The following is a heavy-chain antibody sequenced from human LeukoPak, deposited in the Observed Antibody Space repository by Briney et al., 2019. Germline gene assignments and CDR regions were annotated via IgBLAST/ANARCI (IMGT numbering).Heavy chain of an antibody. Sequence: GGSLRLSCAASGFTFSSYAMSWVRQAPGKGLEWVSAISGSGGSTYYADSVKGRFTISRDNSKNTLYLQMNSLRAEDTAVYYCAKSHEGSSWPPRWFDPWGQGTLVTVSS. CDR2: ISGSGGST. V-gene: IGHV3-23*01. CDR3: AKSHEGSSWPPRWFDP. CDR1: GFTFSSYA. D-gene: IGHD6-13*01. J-gene: IGHJ5*02.